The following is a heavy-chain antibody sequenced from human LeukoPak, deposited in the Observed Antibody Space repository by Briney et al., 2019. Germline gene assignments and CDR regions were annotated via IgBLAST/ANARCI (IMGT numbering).Heavy chain of an antibody. CDR1: GFTFSSYG. Sequence: GGSLRLSCAASGFTFSSYGMHWVRQAPGKGLEWVAVISYDGSNKYHADSVKGRFTISRDNSKNTLYLQINSLRVEDTAVYYCARDSWCGGDCYGARPDVWGQGTTVTVSS. CDR3: ARDSWCGGDCYGARPDV. V-gene: IGHV3-30*03. D-gene: IGHD2-21*02. J-gene: IGHJ6*02. CDR2: ISYDGSNK.